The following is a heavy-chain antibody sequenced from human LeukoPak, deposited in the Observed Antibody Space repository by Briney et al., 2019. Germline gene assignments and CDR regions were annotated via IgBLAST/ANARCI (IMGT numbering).Heavy chain of an antibody. CDR1: GYTFTSYA. CDR3: ARDKLLPGDRYYYYGMDV. J-gene: IGHJ6*02. CDR2: MNAGNGNT. V-gene: IGHV1-3*01. Sequence: GASVKVSCKASGYTFTSYAMHWVRQAPGQRLEWMGWMNAGNGNTKYSQKFQGRVTITRDTSASTAYMELSSLRSEDTAVYYCARDKLLPGDRYYYYGMDVWGQGTTVTVSS. D-gene: IGHD2-15*01.